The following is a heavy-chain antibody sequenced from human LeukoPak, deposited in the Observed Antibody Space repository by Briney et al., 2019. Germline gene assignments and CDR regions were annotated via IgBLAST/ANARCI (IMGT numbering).Heavy chain of an antibody. Sequence: PGGSLRLSCAASGFTFSTYWMSWVRQAPGKGLEWVANIKQDGSEKYYVDSVKGRFTISRDNAKNSLYLQMNSLRAEDTAVYYCAGDDLWGSGWYFDYWGQGTLVTVSS. CDR3: AGDDLWGSGWYFDY. CDR1: GFTFSTYW. D-gene: IGHD6-19*01. J-gene: IGHJ4*02. CDR2: IKQDGSEK. V-gene: IGHV3-7*01.